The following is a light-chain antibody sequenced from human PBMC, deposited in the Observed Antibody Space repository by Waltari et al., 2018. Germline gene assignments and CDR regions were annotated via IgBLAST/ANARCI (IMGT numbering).Light chain of an antibody. CDR1: QSVNMW. Sequence: ITGQDSQSVNMWLAWYQQKPGKAAKLLIYKTSSLESGVPFRFSGSGSGTEFTLTISSLQPDNFATYYCQQYNTYFTFGPGTKVDIK. CDR2: KTS. V-gene: IGKV1-5*03. CDR3: QQYNTYFT. J-gene: IGKJ3*01.